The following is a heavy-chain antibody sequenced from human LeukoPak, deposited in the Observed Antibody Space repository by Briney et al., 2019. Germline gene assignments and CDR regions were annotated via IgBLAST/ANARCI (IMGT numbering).Heavy chain of an antibody. V-gene: IGHV3-7*05. CDR2: IKPDGSEK. J-gene: IGHJ4*02. CDR1: GLTSSSYW. CDR3: ARDWDY. Sequence: GGSLRPSCAASGLTSSSYWMSWVSQVPGKGLEWVANIKPDGSEKNYGDSVKGRFTISRDNATNSTYLQINSERAKDPGVTDRARDWDYWGQGTLVTVSS.